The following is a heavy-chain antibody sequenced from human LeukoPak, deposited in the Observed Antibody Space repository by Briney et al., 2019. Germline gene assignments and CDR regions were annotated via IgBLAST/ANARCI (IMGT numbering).Heavy chain of an antibody. V-gene: IGHV3-23*01. D-gene: IGHD2-21*02. CDR3: ASAVVTAKLYYYYYMDV. CDR2: ISGSGGST. Sequence: GGSLRLSCAASGFTFSSYAMSWVRQAPGKGLEWVSAISGSGGSTYYADSVKGRFTISRDNSKNTLYLQMNSLRAEDTAVYYCASAVVTAKLYYYYYMDVWGKGTTATVSS. J-gene: IGHJ6*03. CDR1: GFTFSSYA.